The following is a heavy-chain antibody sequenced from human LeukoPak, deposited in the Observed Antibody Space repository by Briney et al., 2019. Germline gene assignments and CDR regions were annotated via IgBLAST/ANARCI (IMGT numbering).Heavy chain of an antibody. V-gene: IGHV3-7*03. CDR2: IKQTGSEK. J-gene: IGHJ4*02. CDR1: GFTFSSYW. D-gene: IGHD3-22*01. CDR3: ARGYYYDTGGVVDY. Sequence: GGSLRLSCAASGFTFSSYWMSWVRQAPGKGLEWVANIKQTGSEKYYVDSVKGRFTTSSDNANNSLYLQMNSLRAEDTAVYYCARGYYYDTGGVVDYWGQGTLVTVSS.